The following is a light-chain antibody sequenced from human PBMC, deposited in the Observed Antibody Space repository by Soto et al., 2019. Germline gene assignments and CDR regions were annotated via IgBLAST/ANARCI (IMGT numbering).Light chain of an antibody. Sequence: QSALAQASPWSRAPGQPITITRTGNSRYIRGYNLVSWYQQHPGKVPNLILFEVNKRPSGVSGRFSGSKSGNTASLTISGLQAEDEADYYCCSFTSSNTHVFGTGTKVTVL. V-gene: IGLV2-23*02. CDR1: SRYIRGYNL. CDR2: EVN. CDR3: CSFTSSNTHV. J-gene: IGLJ1*01.